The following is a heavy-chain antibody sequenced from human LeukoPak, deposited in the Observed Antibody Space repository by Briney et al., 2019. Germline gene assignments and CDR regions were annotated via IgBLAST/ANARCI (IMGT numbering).Heavy chain of an antibody. Sequence: SETLSLTCTVSGVSISSYYWSWIRQPPGKGLEWIGYIYYSGSTNYNPSLKSRVTISIDTSKNQFSLKLSSVTAADTAAYYCALRRPFGAFDIWGQGTMVTVSS. V-gene: IGHV4-59*08. CDR2: IYYSGST. D-gene: IGHD3-16*01. J-gene: IGHJ3*02. CDR3: ALRRPFGAFDI. CDR1: GVSISSYY.